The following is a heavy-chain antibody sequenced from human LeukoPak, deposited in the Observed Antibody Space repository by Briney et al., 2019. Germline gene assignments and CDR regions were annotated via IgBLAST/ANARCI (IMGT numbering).Heavy chain of an antibody. CDR3: ARNLWLEEIDY. D-gene: IGHD5-12*01. CDR1: GCTFTSYG. Sequence: ASVKVSCKASGCTFTSYGISWVRQAPGQGLEWMGWISAYNGNTNYAQKLQGRVTMTTDTSTTTVYMELRSLRSDDTAVYYCARNLWLEEIDYWGQGTLVTVSS. V-gene: IGHV1-18*01. J-gene: IGHJ4*02. CDR2: ISAYNGNT.